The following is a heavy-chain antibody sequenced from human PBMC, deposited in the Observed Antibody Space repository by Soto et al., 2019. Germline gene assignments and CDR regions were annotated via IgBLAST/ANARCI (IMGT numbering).Heavy chain of an antibody. D-gene: IGHD2-15*01. V-gene: IGHV4-34*01. CDR1: GGSISSYY. Sequence: PSETLSLTCTVSGGSISSYYWSWIRQPPGKGLEWIGEINHSGSTNYNPSLKSRVTISVDTSKNQLSLKLSSVTAADTAVSYCARAPPRNCRGGSCYPGGDYWGKGTLVTASP. CDR3: ARAPPRNCRGGSCYPGGDY. CDR2: INHSGST. J-gene: IGHJ4*02.